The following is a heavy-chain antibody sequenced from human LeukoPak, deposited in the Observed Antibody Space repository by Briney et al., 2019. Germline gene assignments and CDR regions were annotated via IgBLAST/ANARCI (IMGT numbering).Heavy chain of an antibody. Sequence: GGSLRLSCAASGFTLSSYGMHWVRQAPGKGLEWVTFIRYDGSDKYYADSVKGRFTISRDNSKNRLYLQMNSLRPEDTAVYYCAKPETYISGWKGNWYFDLWGRGTLVTVSS. CDR3: AKPETYISGWKGNWYFDL. D-gene: IGHD6-19*01. CDR1: GFTLSSYG. J-gene: IGHJ2*01. CDR2: IRYDGSDK. V-gene: IGHV3-30*02.